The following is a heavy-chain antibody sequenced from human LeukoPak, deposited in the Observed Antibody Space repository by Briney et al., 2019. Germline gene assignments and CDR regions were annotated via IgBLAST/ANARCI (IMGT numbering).Heavy chain of an antibody. V-gene: IGHV4-59*12. CDR2: IYYSGST. D-gene: IGHD5-24*01. CDR1: GGSISPYY. J-gene: IGHJ4*02. CDR3: ARGEVGDGYNYFCFDF. Sequence: SETLSLTCTVSGGSISPYYWSWIRQPPGKGLEWIGYIYYSGSTNYNPSLKSRVTISLDTSRNQFSLKLSSVTAADTAVYYCARGEVGDGYNYFCFDFWGQGTLVSVSS.